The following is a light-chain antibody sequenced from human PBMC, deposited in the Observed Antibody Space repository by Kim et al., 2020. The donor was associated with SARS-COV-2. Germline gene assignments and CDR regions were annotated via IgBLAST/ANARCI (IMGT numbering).Light chain of an antibody. CDR3: QQSHSTPRT. Sequence: DIQMTQSPSSLSASVGDRVTITCRTSQSISSYLNWYQQKPGKAPKFLIYAASNLQSGVPSRFSGSGSGTDFTLTITSLQPGDFATYYCQQSHSTPRTFGQGTKVDIK. CDR1: QSISSY. J-gene: IGKJ1*01. V-gene: IGKV1-39*01. CDR2: AAS.